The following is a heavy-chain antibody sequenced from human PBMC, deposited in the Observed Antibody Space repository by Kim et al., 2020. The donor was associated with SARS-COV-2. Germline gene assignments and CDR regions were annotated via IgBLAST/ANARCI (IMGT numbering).Heavy chain of an antibody. V-gene: IGHV3-23*01. CDR1: GFTFSSYA. CDR2: ISGSGGST. D-gene: IGHD6-19*01. Sequence: GGSLRLSCAASGFTFSSYAMSWVRQAPGKGPEWVSAISGSGGSTYYADSVKGRFTISRDNSKNTLYLQMNSLRAEDTAVYYCAKGYSSGSLGYWGQGTLVTVSS. J-gene: IGHJ4*02. CDR3: AKGYSSGSLGY.